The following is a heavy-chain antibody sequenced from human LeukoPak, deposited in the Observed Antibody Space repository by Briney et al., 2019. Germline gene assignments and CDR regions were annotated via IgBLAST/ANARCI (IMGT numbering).Heavy chain of an antibody. Sequence: VSVKVSCKASGYTFTGYYMHWVRQAPGQGLEWMGWINPNSGGTNYAQKFQGRVTMTRDTSISTAYMELSRLRSDDTAVYYCARAYYYDSSGYYYDYWGQGTLVTVSS. CDR1: GYTFTGYY. CDR3: ARAYYYDSSGYYYDY. J-gene: IGHJ4*02. D-gene: IGHD3-22*01. V-gene: IGHV1-2*02. CDR2: INPNSGGT.